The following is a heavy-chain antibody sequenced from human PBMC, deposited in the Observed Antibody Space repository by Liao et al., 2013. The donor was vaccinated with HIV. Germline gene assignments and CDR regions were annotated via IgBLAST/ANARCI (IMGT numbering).Heavy chain of an antibody. J-gene: IGHJ3*02. Sequence: QVQLQESGPGLVKPSETLSLTCTVSGGSISSYYWSWIRQPAGKGLEWIGRIYTTGTTNYNPSLKSRVSISADTSSNHVSLKLTSVTAADTAVYYCARGAGYSYGRRMDIWGQGTMVTVSS. CDR1: GGSISSYY. V-gene: IGHV4-4*07. CDR3: ARGAGYSYGRRMDI. D-gene: IGHD5-18*01. CDR2: IYTTGTT.